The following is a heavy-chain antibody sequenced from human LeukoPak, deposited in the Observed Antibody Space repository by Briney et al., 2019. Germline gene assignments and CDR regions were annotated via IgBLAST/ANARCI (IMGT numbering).Heavy chain of an antibody. V-gene: IGHV3-30*03. CDR1: GFGFNYYG. J-gene: IGHJ1*01. CDR3: STDGTPKFEH. CDR2: ISYDERGK. D-gene: IGHD3-16*01. Sequence: PGGSLRLSCAASGFGFNYYGMVWFRQSPGKGLEWVATISYDERGKHYADSVQGRFTISRDNSKSVLYLQLDYLRPEDTAVCYCSTDGTPKFEHWGQGTLVTVSS.